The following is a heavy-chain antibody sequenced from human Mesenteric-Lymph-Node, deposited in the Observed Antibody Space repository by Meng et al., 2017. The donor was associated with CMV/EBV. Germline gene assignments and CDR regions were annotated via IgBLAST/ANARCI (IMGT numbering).Heavy chain of an antibody. CDR1: GFIFSSYL. Sequence: GEFLKIFCASSGFIFSSYLMSWVRQAPGKGLEWVANINQDGSEKYYVDSVKGQFTISRDNAKNSMYLQMNILRAEDTAVYYYAREERGSAYDFWSGYFLYYYYYGMDVWGQGTTVTVSS. CDR2: INQDGSEK. V-gene: IGHV3-7*01. D-gene: IGHD3-3*01. J-gene: IGHJ6*02. CDR3: AREERGSAYDFWSGYFLYYYYYGMDV.